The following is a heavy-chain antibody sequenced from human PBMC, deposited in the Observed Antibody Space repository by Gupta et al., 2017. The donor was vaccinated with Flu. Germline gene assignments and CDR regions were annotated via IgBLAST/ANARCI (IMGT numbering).Heavy chain of an antibody. V-gene: IGHV3-48*01. Sequence: PGKGLEWIAYISGSGKSISIADSVKGRFTVSRDNVRNSVDLQMNSLRAEDTAVYYCARERGLRLRTLHFDLWGRGTLVTVSS. CDR3: ARERGLRLRTLHFDL. J-gene: IGHJ2*01. D-gene: IGHD5-12*01. CDR2: ISGSGKSI.